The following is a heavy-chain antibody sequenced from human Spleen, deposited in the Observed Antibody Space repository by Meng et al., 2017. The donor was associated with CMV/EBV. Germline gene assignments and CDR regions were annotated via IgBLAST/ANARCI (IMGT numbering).Heavy chain of an antibody. CDR2: ISGSAGSS. CDR3: ARAMVYCSSTSCYYLDV. CDR1: GFAFSSYA. J-gene: IGHJ6*02. Sequence: GESLKISCAASGFAFSSYAMTWVRQAPGKGLEWVSAISGSAGSSYFADSAKGRFTISRDNSKNTLYLQMNSLRAEDTAVYYCARAMVYCSSTSCYYLDVWGQGTTVTVSS. V-gene: IGHV3-23*01. D-gene: IGHD2-2*01.